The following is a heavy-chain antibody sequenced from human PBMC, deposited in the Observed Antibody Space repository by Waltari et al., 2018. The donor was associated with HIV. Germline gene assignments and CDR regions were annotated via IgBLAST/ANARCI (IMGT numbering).Heavy chain of an antibody. D-gene: IGHD2-21*02. CDR2: ISSSGSTI. V-gene: IGHV3-48*03. J-gene: IGHJ3*01. CDR3: ARDGHHGVTKRGNAFDL. CDR1: RFTFSNYE. Sequence: EVQLVESGGGAVQPGGSLRFSCVASRFTFSNYEMNWVRQAPGKGLEWISYISSSGSTIYYSDSLKGRFTISRDNAKNSLYLRMNYLTAEDTASYYWARDGHHGVTKRGNAFDLWGQGTMVTVSP.